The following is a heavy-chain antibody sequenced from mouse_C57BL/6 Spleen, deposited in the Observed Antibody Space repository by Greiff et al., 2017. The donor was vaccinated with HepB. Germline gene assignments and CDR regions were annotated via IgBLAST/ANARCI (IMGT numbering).Heavy chain of an antibody. V-gene: IGHV5-4*01. CDR3: ARDRYYGRSYDAMDY. J-gene: IGHJ4*01. CDR2: ISDGGSYT. Sequence: EVKVVESGGGLVKPGGSLKLSCAASGFTFSSYAMSWVRQTPEKRLEWVATISDGGSYTYYPDNVKGRFTISRDNAKNNLYLQMSQLKSEDTAMYYCARDRYYGRSYDAMDYWGQGTSVTVSS. D-gene: IGHD1-1*01. CDR1: GFTFSSYA.